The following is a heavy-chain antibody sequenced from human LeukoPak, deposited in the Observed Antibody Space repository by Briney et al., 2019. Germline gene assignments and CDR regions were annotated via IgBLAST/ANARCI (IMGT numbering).Heavy chain of an antibody. D-gene: IGHD3-3*01. J-gene: IGHJ4*02. CDR2: IYYSGST. CDR1: GGSIFSYY. CDR3: AKYERSRGPYYTFDY. V-gene: IGHV4-59*01. Sequence: SETLSLTCTVSGGSIFSYYWSWIRQPPGKGLEWMGYIYYSGSTNYNPSLKSRATISVDTSKNQFSLKLSSVTAADTAVYYCAKYERSRGPYYTFDYWGQGTLVTVSS.